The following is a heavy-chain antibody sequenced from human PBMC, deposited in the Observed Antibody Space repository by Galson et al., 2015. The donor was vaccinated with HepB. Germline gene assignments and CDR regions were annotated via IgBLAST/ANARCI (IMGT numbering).Heavy chain of an antibody. J-gene: IGHJ3*02. CDR2: IYYSGST. Sequence: SETLSLTCTVSGGSISSYYWSWIRQPPGKGLGWIGYIYYSGSTNYNPSLKGRVTISVDTSKNQFSLKLSSVTAADTAVYYCARESRSSTSYDAFDIWGQGTMVTVSS. D-gene: IGHD2-2*01. V-gene: IGHV4-59*01. CDR3: ARESRSSTSYDAFDI. CDR1: GGSISSYY.